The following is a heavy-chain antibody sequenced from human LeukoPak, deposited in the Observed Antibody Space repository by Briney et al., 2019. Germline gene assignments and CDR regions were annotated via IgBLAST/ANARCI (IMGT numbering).Heavy chain of an antibody. CDR1: GYTLTELS. D-gene: IGHD2-15*01. CDR2: FDPEDGET. V-gene: IGHV1-24*01. Sequence: ASVKVSCKVSGYTLTELSMHWVRQAPGKGLEWMGGFDPEDGETIYAQKFQGRVTMTEDTSTDTAYMELSSLRSEDTAVYYCATTKGWFHAFDIWGQGTMVTVSS. J-gene: IGHJ3*02. CDR3: ATTKGWFHAFDI.